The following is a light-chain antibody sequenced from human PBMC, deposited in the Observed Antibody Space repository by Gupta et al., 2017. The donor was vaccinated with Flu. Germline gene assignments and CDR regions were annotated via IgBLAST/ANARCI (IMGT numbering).Light chain of an antibody. J-gene: IGKJ2*03. CDR2: DAS. CDR3: QQRSNLTG. V-gene: IGKV3-11*01. Sequence: EIVLTQSPATLSLSPGERATLSCRASQSVSSYLDWYQQKPGQAPRLIIYDASNRANGIPARFSGSGYWKDFTLTSSRREDEDFAVYYVQQRSNLTGFGQGTKMEIK. CDR1: QSVSSY.